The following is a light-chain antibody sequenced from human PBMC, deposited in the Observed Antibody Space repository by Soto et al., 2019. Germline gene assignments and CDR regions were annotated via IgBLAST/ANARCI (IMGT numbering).Light chain of an antibody. CDR1: QSISSS. CDR3: QQRSEWPRT. V-gene: IGKV3-11*01. Sequence: EMVLTQSPATLALSPGERATLSCRASQSISSSLAWYQQKPGQAPRLLIYDASTRATGFPARFSGSGSGTDFPLTIGSLEPEDFADYYCQQRSEWPRTFGQGTKVEIK. CDR2: DAS. J-gene: IGKJ1*01.